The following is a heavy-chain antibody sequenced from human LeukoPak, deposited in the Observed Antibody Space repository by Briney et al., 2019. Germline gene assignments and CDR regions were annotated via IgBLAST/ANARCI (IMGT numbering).Heavy chain of an antibody. Sequence: PARSLRLSCAAPGFSFTSYWMNWVRQAPGSGLEWVANIKEDGSEKYYVDSVKGRFTISRDNAKSSLYLQMNSLRVEDTAVYYCATSRTLDHWGQGTLVTVSS. CDR3: ATSRTLDH. V-gene: IGHV3-7*03. J-gene: IGHJ4*02. CDR1: GFSFTSYW. CDR2: IKEDGSEK.